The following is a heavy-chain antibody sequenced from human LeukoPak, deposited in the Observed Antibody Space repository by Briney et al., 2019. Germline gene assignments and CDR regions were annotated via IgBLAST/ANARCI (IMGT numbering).Heavy chain of an antibody. CDR3: GRQVVRSSSGWKFGY. V-gene: IGHV5-51*01. Sequence: GESLTISCTGSGYSFSHYWIGWVRQMPGKGLEWMGIIYPDDSDTTYSPSFQGHVTISADKSISTTYLQWDSLKASDTGMYYCGRQVVRSSSGWKFGYWGQGTLVTVSS. D-gene: IGHD6-19*01. CDR2: IYPDDSDT. CDR1: GYSFSHYW. J-gene: IGHJ4*02.